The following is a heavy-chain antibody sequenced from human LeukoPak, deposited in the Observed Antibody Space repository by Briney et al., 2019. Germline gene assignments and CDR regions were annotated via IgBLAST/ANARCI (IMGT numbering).Heavy chain of an antibody. CDR1: VYSFTTYA. V-gene: IGHV7-4-1*02. Sequence: ASVKVSCKASVYSFTTYALNWVRQAPGQGLEWMGWINTNTGNPTYAQGFTGRFVFSLDTSVSTAYLQISSLKAEDTAVYYCARVGPPTPTIATAGTGYFQHWGQGTLVTVSS. CDR2: INTNTGNP. J-gene: IGHJ1*01. CDR3: ARVGPPTPTIATAGTGYFQH. D-gene: IGHD6-13*01.